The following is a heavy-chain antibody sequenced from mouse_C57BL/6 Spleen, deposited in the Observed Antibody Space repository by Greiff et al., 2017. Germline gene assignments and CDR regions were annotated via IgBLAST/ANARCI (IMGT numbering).Heavy chain of an antibody. J-gene: IGHJ1*03. V-gene: IGHV5-9-1*02. CDR3: TRDRYYYGSSRYFDV. CDR2: ISSGGDYI. Sequence: EVKLVESGEGLVKPGGSLKLSCAASGFTFSSYAMSWVRQTPEKRLEWVAYISSGGDYIYYADTVKGRFTISRNNARNTLYLQMSSLKSEDTAMYYCTRDRYYYGSSRYFDVWGTGTTVTVSS. D-gene: IGHD1-1*01. CDR1: GFTFSSYA.